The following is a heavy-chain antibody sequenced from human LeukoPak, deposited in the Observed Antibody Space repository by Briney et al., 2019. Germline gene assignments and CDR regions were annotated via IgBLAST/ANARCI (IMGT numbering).Heavy chain of an antibody. CDR3: ARMGFDQWLVGALDY. CDR2: IYHSGST. V-gene: IGHV4-30-2*01. D-gene: IGHD6-19*01. Sequence: SQTLSLTCAVSGGPISSGGYSWSWIRQPPGKGLEWIGYIYHSGSTNYNPSLKSRVTISVDKSKNQFSLKLSSVTAADTAVYYCARMGFDQWLVGALDYWGQGTLVTVSS. CDR1: GGPISSGGYS. J-gene: IGHJ4*02.